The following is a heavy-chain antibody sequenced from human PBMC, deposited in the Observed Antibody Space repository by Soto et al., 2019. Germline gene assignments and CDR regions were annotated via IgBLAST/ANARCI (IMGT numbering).Heavy chain of an antibody. Sequence: SDTLSLTCTISGGSLSSFFYFWSCLRQHPGKGLEWIGYIYYSGSTYYNPSLKSRVTISVDTSKNQFSLKLSSVTAADTAVYYCARARWQASGYYWGQGTLVTVS. CDR3: ARARWQASGYY. J-gene: IGHJ4*02. CDR2: IYYSGST. V-gene: IGHV4-31*03. D-gene: IGHD3-10*01. CDR1: GGSLSSFFYF.